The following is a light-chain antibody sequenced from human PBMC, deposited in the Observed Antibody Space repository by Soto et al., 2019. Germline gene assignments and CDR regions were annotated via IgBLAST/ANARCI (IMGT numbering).Light chain of an antibody. CDR3: QQYSDWPWT. J-gene: IGKJ1*01. V-gene: IGKV3-15*01. CDR2: GAS. CDR1: QSVSSK. Sequence: EMVMTQSPATLSASPGQIATLSFRAPQSVSSKLAWYQQRRGQAPRLLIYGASTRATGIPARFSGSGSGTEFTLTISSLQSEDFAVYYCQQYSDWPWTFGQGTKVDIK.